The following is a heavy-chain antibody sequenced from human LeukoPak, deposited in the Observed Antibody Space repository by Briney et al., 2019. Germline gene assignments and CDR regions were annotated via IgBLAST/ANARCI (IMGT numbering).Heavy chain of an antibody. Sequence: GGSLRLSCAASGFTFSSYAMHWVRQAPGKGLEWVAVISYDGSNKYYADSVKGRFTISRDNSKNTLYLQMNSLRAEDTAVYYCARDQDGAADYWGQGTLVTVSS. CDR2: ISYDGSNK. CDR1: GFTFSSYA. D-gene: IGHD1-26*01. V-gene: IGHV3-30*04. J-gene: IGHJ4*02. CDR3: ARDQDGAADY.